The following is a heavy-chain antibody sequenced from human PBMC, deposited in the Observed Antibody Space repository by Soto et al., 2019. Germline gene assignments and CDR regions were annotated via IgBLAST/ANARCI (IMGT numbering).Heavy chain of an antibody. CDR2: IYSGGST. V-gene: IGHV3-53*01. D-gene: IGHD3-22*01. J-gene: IGHJ1*01. Sequence: GGSLRLSCAASGFTVSSNYMSWVRQAPGKGLEWVSVIYSGGSTHYADSVKGRFTISRDNSKNTLYLQMNSLRAEDTAVYYCARDRVESGYPEYFQHWGQGTLVTV. CDR3: ARDRVESGYPEYFQH. CDR1: GFTVSSNY.